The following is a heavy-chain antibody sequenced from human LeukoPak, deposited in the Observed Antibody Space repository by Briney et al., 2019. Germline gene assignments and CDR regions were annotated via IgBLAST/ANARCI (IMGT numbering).Heavy chain of an antibody. V-gene: IGHV3-21*01. J-gene: IGHJ4*02. Sequence: GGSLRLSCAASGFTFISYSINWVRQAPGKGLEWVSSISTNSQYIYYADSVKGRFTISRDNAKNSLYLQMHSLRAEDTAVYYCARGYYFDYWGQGTLVTVSS. CDR1: GFTFISYS. CDR2: ISTNSQYI. CDR3: ARGYYFDY.